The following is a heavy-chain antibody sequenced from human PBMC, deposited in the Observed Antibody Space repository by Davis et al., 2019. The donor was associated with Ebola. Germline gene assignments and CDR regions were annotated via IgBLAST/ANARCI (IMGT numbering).Heavy chain of an antibody. Sequence: ETLSLTCAVYGGSFSGYYWSWIRQAPGKGLEWVANINQDGKQKFYVDSVEGRFTISRDNAKNSLHLQMNNLRADDMAVYYCAREAAAGDYWGQGTLVTVS. CDR2: INQDGKQK. V-gene: IGHV3-7*03. J-gene: IGHJ4*02. CDR1: GGSFSGYY. D-gene: IGHD6-13*01. CDR3: AREAAAGDY.